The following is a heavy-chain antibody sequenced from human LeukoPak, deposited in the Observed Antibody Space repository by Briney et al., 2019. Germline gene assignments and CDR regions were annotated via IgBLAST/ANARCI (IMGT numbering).Heavy chain of an antibody. D-gene: IGHD1-26*01. J-gene: IGHJ4*02. CDR2: ISSSSSYI. Sequence: GGSLRLSCAASGFTFSSYSMNWVRQAPGKGLEWVSSISSSSSYIHYADSVKGRFTISRDNAKNSLYLQMNSLRAEDTAVYYCARGGSPNGAVGYWGQGTLVTVSS. CDR1: GFTFSSYS. V-gene: IGHV3-21*01. CDR3: ARGGSPNGAVGY.